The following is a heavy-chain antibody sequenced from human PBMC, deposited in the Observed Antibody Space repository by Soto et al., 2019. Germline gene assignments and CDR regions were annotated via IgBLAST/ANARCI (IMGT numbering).Heavy chain of an antibody. D-gene: IGHD3-22*01. V-gene: IGHV1-46*01. CDR1: GYTFTSYY. CDR2: INPSGGST. J-gene: IGHJ4*02. CDR3: ARVGEYYDSSGYFDY. Sequence: ASVKVSCKASGYTFTSYYMHWVRQAPGQGLEWMGIINPSGGSTSYAQKFQGRVTMTRDTSTSTVYMELSSLRSEDTAVYYCARVGEYYDSSGYFDYWGQGTLVTVSS.